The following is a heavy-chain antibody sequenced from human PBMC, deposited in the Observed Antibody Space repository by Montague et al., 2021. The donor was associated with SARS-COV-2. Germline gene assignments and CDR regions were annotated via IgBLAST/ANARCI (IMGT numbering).Heavy chain of an antibody. V-gene: IGHV4-4*02. D-gene: IGHD6-13*01. CDR3: ASHPVFQQLYS. Sequence: SETLSLTCAVSGASVTSINWWCWVRQPPGRGLEWIAEIHHTGITTFNPSLRRRVSISFDTSKNQFSLTLHSATAADTATYFCASHPVFQQLYSWGQGTLVSVSS. CDR1: GASVTSINW. J-gene: IGHJ4*02. CDR2: IHHTGIT.